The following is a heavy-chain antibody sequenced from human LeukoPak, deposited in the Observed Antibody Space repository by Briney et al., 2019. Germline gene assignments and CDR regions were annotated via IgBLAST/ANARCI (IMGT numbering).Heavy chain of an antibody. CDR1: GFTFSTYW. CDR3: ARIHNIAWSGDY. Sequence: GGSLRLSCAASGFTFSTYWMNWVRQAPGKGLEWVANINEDGSETSYVDSVKGRFTISRDNAKNSLYLQMNNLGAEDTAVYFCARIHNIAWSGDYWGQGTLVTVSS. D-gene: IGHD6-19*01. V-gene: IGHV3-7*03. CDR2: INEDGSET. J-gene: IGHJ4*02.